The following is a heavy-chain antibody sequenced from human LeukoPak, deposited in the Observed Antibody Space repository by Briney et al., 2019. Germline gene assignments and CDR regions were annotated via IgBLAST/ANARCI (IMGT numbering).Heavy chain of an antibody. V-gene: IGHV6-1*01. J-gene: IGHJ5*02. Sequence: SQTLSLTCAISGDSVSSNSAAWNWIRQSPSRGLEWLGRTYHRSKWYNDYAVSVKSRITINPDTSKNQFSLQLNSVTPEDTAVYYCARDSSVAAAGKYNWFDPWGQGTLVTVSS. CDR1: GDSVSSNSAA. CDR2: TYHRSKWYN. D-gene: IGHD6-13*01. CDR3: ARDSSVAAAGKYNWFDP.